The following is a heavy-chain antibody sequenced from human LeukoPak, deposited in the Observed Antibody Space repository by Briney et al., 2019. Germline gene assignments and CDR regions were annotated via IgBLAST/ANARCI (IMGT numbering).Heavy chain of an antibody. Sequence: GGSLRLSCAASGFTFSTYGMNWVRQAPGKGLEWVSGIGDSGGSTYYADSVKGRFTISRDNSKNTLYLQMNSLRAEDTALYYCAKDGRRDGYNYFDYWGQGTLVTVSS. CDR3: AKDGRRDGYNYFDY. CDR1: GFTFSTYG. J-gene: IGHJ4*02. V-gene: IGHV3-23*01. CDR2: IGDSGGST. D-gene: IGHD5-24*01.